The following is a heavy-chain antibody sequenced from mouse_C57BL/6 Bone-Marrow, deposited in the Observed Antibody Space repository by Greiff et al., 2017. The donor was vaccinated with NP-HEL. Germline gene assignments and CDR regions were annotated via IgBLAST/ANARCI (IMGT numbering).Heavy chain of an antibody. CDR2: IHPNSGST. Sequence: QVQLQQPGAELVKPGALVKLSCKASGYTFTSYWMHWVKQRPGQGLEWIGMIHPNSGSTNYNEKFKSKATLTVDKSSSTAYMQLSSLTSEDSAVYYCARRGIYYDYDWYFDVWGTGTTVTVSS. CDR1: GYTFTSYW. CDR3: ARRGIYYDYDWYFDV. D-gene: IGHD2-4*01. J-gene: IGHJ1*03. V-gene: IGHV1-64*01.